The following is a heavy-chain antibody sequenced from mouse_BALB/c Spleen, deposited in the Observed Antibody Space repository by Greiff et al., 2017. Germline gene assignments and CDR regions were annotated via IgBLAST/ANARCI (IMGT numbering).Heavy chain of an antibody. D-gene: IGHD1-1*02. V-gene: IGHV1-63*02. CDR1: GYTFTNYW. Sequence: QVQLKESGAELVRPGTSVKISCKASGYTFTNYWLGWVKQRPGHGLEWIGDIYPGGGYTNYNEKFKGKATLTADTSSSTAYMQLSSLTSEDSAVYFCARNEGGGYFDYWGQGTTLTVSS. J-gene: IGHJ2*01. CDR3: ARNEGGGYFDY. CDR2: IYPGGGYT.